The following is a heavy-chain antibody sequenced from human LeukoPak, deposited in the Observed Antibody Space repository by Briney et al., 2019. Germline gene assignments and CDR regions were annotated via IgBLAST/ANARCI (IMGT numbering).Heavy chain of an antibody. Sequence: GGSLRLSCAASGFTFSSHWMHWVRQAPGKGLVWVSRINSDGSTTTYADSVKGRFTISRDNANNTLYLQMSSLRAEDTAVYYCARERYSGSYRDDYWGQGTLVTVSS. CDR3: ARERYSGSYRDDY. CDR1: GFTFSSHW. V-gene: IGHV3-74*01. CDR2: INSDGSTT. D-gene: IGHD1-26*01. J-gene: IGHJ4*02.